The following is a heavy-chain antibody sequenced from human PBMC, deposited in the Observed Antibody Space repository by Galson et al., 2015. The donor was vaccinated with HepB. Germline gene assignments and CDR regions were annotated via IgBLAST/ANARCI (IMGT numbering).Heavy chain of an antibody. CDR2: IWYDGSNK. CDR3: AREAYCSGGSCYGDYYYYYYMDV. CDR1: GFTFSSYG. Sequence: SLRLSCAASGFTFSSYGMHWVRQAPGKGLEWVAVIWYDGSNKYYADSVKGRFTIPRDNSKNTLYLQMNSLRAEDTAVYYCAREAYCSGGSCYGDYYYYYYMDVWGKGTTVTVSS. J-gene: IGHJ6*03. D-gene: IGHD2-15*01. V-gene: IGHV3-33*01.